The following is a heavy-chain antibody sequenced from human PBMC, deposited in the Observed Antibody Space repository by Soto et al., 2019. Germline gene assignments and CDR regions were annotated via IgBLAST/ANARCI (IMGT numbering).Heavy chain of an antibody. CDR3: ARVAYYYDSSGYSPYFDY. CDR1: GGSISSGDYY. J-gene: IGHJ4*02. Sequence: PSETLSLTCTVSGGSISSGDYYWSWIRQPPGKGLEWIGYIYYSGSTYYNPSLKSRVTISVDTSKNQFSLKLSFVTAADTAVYYCARVAYYYDSSGYSPYFDYWGQGTLVTVSS. D-gene: IGHD3-22*01. CDR2: IYYSGST. V-gene: IGHV4-30-4*01.